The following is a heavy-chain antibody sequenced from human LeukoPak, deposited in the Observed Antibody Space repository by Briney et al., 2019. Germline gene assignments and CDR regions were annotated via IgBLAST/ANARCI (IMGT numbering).Heavy chain of an antibody. CDR2: ISACNGNT. Sequence: ASVKVSCKASGYTFTSYGISWVRQAPGQGLEWMGWISACNGNTNYAQKLQGRVTMTTDTSTSTAYMELRSLRSDDTAVYYCAREKRNTYYDFWSGRDPYYFDYWGQGTLVTVSS. CDR1: GYTFTSYG. D-gene: IGHD3-3*01. J-gene: IGHJ4*02. CDR3: AREKRNTYYDFWSGRDPYYFDY. V-gene: IGHV1-18*01.